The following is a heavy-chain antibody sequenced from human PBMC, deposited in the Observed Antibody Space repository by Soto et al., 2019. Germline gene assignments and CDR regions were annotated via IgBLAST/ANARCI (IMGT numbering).Heavy chain of an antibody. Sequence: QLQLQESGPGLVKTSETLSLTCTVSGGSISSSSYYWGWIRQPPGKGLEWIGSIYYSGSTFYSPSLRSRVTISVDTSKNQFSLRVSSVTAADTAVYYCARAYSSAPDYWGQGTLVTVSS. J-gene: IGHJ4*02. CDR2: IYYSGST. V-gene: IGHV4-39*01. CDR3: ARAYSSAPDY. D-gene: IGHD6-25*01. CDR1: GGSISSSSYY.